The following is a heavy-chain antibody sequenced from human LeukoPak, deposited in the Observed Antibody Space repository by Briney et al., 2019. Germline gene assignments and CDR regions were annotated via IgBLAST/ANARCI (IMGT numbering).Heavy chain of an antibody. Sequence: PGGSLRLSCSASGITLSRNWMSWVRQVPGKGLEWVANINEDGSEPYYVDSVKGRFTISRDNAKSLLYLQLNSLRAEDTAVYYCARDSGGYDYWGQGTLVTVSS. D-gene: IGHD2-15*01. V-gene: IGHV3-7*01. CDR2: INEDGSEP. J-gene: IGHJ4*02. CDR3: ARDSGGYDY. CDR1: GITLSRNW.